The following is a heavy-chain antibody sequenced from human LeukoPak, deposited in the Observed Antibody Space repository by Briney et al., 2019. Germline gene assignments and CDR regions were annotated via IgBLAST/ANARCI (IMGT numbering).Heavy chain of an antibody. D-gene: IGHD5-12*01. CDR1: GFTSSDHY. CDR2: IRKKGNSYTT. V-gene: IGHV3-72*01. CDR3: ARVGSGYDLDY. J-gene: IGHJ4*02. Sequence: GGSLRLSCAASGFTSSDHYMDWVRQAPGKGLEWVGRIRKKGNSYTTEYAASVKGRFTISRDDSKNSLYLQMTSLKTEDTAVYYCARVGSGYDLDYWGQGTLVTVSS.